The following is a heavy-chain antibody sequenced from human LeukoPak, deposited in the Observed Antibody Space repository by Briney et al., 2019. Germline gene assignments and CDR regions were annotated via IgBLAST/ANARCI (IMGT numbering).Heavy chain of an antibody. CDR3: AKDGENDFWSGYYCLY. D-gene: IGHD3-3*01. V-gene: IGHV3-23*01. CDR2: ISGSGGST. J-gene: IGHJ4*02. CDR1: GFTFSSYA. Sequence: GGPLRLSCAASGFTFSSYAMSWVRQAPGKGLEWVSAISGSGGSTYYADPVKGRFTISRENSKNTLYLQMNSLRAEDTAVYYCAKDGENDFWSGYYCLYWGQGTLVTVSS.